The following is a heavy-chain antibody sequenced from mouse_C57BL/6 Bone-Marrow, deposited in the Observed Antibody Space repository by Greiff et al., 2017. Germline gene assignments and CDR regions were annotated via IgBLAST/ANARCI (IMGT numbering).Heavy chain of an antibody. CDR3: ARGIDYDYDWAWFAY. V-gene: IGHV5-4*01. Sequence: EVQLVESGGGLVKPGGSLKLSCAASGFTFSSYAMSWVRQTPEKRLEWVATISDGGSYTYYPDNVKGRFTISRDNAKNNLYLQMSHLKSEDTAMYYCARGIDYDYDWAWFAYWGQGTRVTVSA. J-gene: IGHJ3*01. CDR1: GFTFSSYA. D-gene: IGHD2-4*01. CDR2: ISDGGSYT.